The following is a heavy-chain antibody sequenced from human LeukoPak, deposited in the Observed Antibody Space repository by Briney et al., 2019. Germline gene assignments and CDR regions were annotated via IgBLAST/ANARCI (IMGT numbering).Heavy chain of an antibody. CDR3: ASGGYNWNRLDY. CDR1: GLTFSNCF. J-gene: IGHJ4*02. Sequence: PGGSLRLPCAASGLTFSNCFMTWVRQGPGKGLEWVANIKPDGSEKYYMDSLKGRFTISRDNAKNSLYLQMNTLRAEDTAVYYCASGGYNWNRLDYWGQGTLVTVSS. V-gene: IGHV3-7*01. D-gene: IGHD1-20*01. CDR2: IKPDGSEK.